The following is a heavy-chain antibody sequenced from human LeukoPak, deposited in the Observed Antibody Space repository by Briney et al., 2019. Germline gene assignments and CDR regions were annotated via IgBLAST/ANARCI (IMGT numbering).Heavy chain of an antibody. V-gene: IGHV1-69*04. J-gene: IGHJ4*02. D-gene: IGHD6-6*01. Sequence: GASVKVSCKASGGTFSSYAISWVRQAPGQGLEWMGRIIPIFGIANYAQKFQGRVTITADKSTSTAYMELSSLRSEDTAVYYCAREEAARPFDYWGQGTLVTVSS. CDR2: IIPIFGIA. CDR3: AREEAARPFDY. CDR1: GGTFSSYA.